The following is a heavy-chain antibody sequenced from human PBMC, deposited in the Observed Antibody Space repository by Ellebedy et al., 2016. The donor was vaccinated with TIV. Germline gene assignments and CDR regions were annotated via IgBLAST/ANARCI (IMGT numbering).Heavy chain of an antibody. V-gene: IGHV3-33*08. CDR3: ARVHSGSVSCFGWDLDY. Sequence: PGGSLRLSCAASGFTFGTFGIHWVRQAPGKGLEWVAVIWSDGNNKYYADFVKGRFTISRDNSKNTSYLQMNSLRAEDTAVYYCARVHSGSVSCFGWDLDYWGQGTLVTVSS. J-gene: IGHJ4*02. CDR1: GFTFGTFG. CDR2: IWSDGNNK. D-gene: IGHD1-26*01.